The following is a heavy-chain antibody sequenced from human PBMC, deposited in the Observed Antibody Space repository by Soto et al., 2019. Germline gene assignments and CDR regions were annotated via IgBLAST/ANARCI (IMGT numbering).Heavy chain of an antibody. J-gene: IGHJ4*02. CDR1: GGSISSGDYY. CDR3: ARVVPAAGDYFDY. D-gene: IGHD2-2*01. CDR2: IYYSGST. V-gene: IGHV4-30-4*01. Sequence: SETLSLTCTVSGGSISSGDYYWSWIRQPPGKGLEWIGYIYYSGSTYYNPSLKSRVTISVDTSKNQFSLKLSSVTAADTAVYYCARVVPAAGDYFDYWGQGTLVTVSS.